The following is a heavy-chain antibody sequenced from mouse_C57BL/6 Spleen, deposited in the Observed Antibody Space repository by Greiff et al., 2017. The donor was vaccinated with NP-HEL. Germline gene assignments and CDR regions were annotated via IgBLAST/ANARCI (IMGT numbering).Heavy chain of an antibody. J-gene: IGHJ4*01. CDR3: ARKGLLYYYGSSYDAMDY. D-gene: IGHD1-1*01. V-gene: IGHV1-4*01. CDR1: GYTFTSYT. CDR2: INPSSGYT. Sequence: VKLVESGAELARPGASVKMSCKASGYTFTSYTMHWVKQRPGQGLEWIGYINPSSGYTKYNQKFKDKATLTADKSSSTAYMQLSSLTSEDSAVYYCARKGLLYYYGSSYDAMDYWGQGTSVTVSS.